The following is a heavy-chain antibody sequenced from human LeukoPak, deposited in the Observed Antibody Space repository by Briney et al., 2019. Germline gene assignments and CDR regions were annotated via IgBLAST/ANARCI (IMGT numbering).Heavy chain of an antibody. CDR3: ARGVWFGESLGSGSDY. CDR1: GFTFSSYG. CDR2: IKEDGSEK. Sequence: GGSLRLSCAASGFTFSSYGMHWVRQAPGQGLEWVANIKEDGSEKFYVDSVKGRFTISRDNAKNSLYLQMNSLRVDDTAVYYCARGVWFGESLGSGSDYWGQGTQVTVSS. D-gene: IGHD3-10*01. V-gene: IGHV3-7*01. J-gene: IGHJ4*02.